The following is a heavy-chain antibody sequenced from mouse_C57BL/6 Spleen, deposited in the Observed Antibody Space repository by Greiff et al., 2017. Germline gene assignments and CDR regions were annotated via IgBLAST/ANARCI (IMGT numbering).Heavy chain of an antibody. J-gene: IGHJ3*01. CDR1: GYTFTSYW. CDR3: ATIYYDYDGFAY. D-gene: IGHD2-4*01. CDR2: IDPSDSYT. V-gene: IGHV1-59*01. Sequence: QVQLQQSGAELVRPGTSVKLSCKASGYTFTSYWMHWVKQRPGQGLEWIGVIDPSDSYTNYNQKFKGKATLTVDTSSSTAYMQLSSLTSEDSAVYYCATIYYDYDGFAYSGQGTLVTVSA.